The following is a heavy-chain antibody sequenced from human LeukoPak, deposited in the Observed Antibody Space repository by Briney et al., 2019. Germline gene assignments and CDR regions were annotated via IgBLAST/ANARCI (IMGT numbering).Heavy chain of an antibody. CDR1: GGTFSSYA. D-gene: IGHD4-11*01. CDR2: IIPIFGTA. CDR3: ARAPRTVTTETTYYYYGMDV. J-gene: IGHJ6*02. Sequence: SVKVSCKASGGTFSSYAISWVRQAPGQGLEWMGGIIPIFGTANYAQKFQGRVTTTADESTSTAYMELSSLRSEDTAVYYCARAPRTVTTETTYYYYGMDVWGQGTTVTVSS. V-gene: IGHV1-69*01.